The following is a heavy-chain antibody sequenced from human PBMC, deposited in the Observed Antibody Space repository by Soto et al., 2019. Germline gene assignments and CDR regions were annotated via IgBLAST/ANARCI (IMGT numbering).Heavy chain of an antibody. D-gene: IGHD3-22*01. J-gene: IGHJ4*02. CDR3: ALRSMAVVPEY. Sequence: QVQLQESGPGLVKPPETLSLTCADSGDSISSYYCMWIRQPPGKGLESIGYLYYGRSANYNPSLKSRVTLSVDTSTNQCSLTLSSMTAADTAVYYCALRSMAVVPEYWGQGTLVTVSS. V-gene: IGHV4-59*01. CDR2: LYYGRSA. CDR1: GDSISSYY.